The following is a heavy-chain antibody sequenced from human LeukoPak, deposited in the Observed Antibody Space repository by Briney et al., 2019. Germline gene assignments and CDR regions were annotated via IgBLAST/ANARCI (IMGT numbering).Heavy chain of an antibody. CDR3: ASCSGGSCYIMDY. D-gene: IGHD2-15*01. CDR2: IIPIFGTA. V-gene: IGHV1-69*13. CDR1: GGTFSSYA. Sequence: GASVKVSCKASGGTFSSYAISWVRQAPGQGLEWMGGIIPIFGTANYAQKFQGRVTIIADESTSTAYMELSSLRSEDTAVYYCASCSGGSCYIMDYWGQGTLVTVSS. J-gene: IGHJ4*02.